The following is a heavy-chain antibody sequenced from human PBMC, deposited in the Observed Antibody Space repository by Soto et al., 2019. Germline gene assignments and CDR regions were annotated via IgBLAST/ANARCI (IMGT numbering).Heavy chain of an antibody. Sequence: PSETLSLTCTVSGGSISSGGYYWTWIRQHPGKGLEWIGYIYYSGSTYYNPSLKSRIIISVDTSKNQFSLNLSSVTAADTAIYYCARYYGSGSSVDYWGQGTLVTSPQ. J-gene: IGHJ4*02. D-gene: IGHD3-10*01. CDR3: ARYYGSGSSVDY. V-gene: IGHV4-31*03. CDR2: IYYSGST. CDR1: GGSISSGGYY.